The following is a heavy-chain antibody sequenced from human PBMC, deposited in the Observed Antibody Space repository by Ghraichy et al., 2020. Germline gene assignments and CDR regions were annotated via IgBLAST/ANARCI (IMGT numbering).Heavy chain of an antibody. CDR1: GFTFSSHW. CDR3: ARAGEYYYDSSGYYTY. D-gene: IGHD3-22*01. J-gene: IGHJ4*02. V-gene: IGHV3-7*01. Sequence: GGSLRLSCAASGFTFSSHWMSWVRQAPGKGLEWVANIKHDESEKYYVDSVKGRFTISRDNAKNSLYLQMNSLRVEDTAVYYCARAGEYYYDSSGYYTYWGQGTLVTVSS. CDR2: IKHDESEK.